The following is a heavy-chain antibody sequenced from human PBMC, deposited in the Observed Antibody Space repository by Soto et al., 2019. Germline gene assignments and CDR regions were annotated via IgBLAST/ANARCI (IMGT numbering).Heavy chain of an antibody. CDR3: TERRGSGWSRY. CDR2: IIPILGIA. V-gene: IGHV1-69*04. CDR1: GYTFTSYG. J-gene: IGHJ4*02. D-gene: IGHD6-19*01. Sequence: PSVKVSCKASGYTFTSYGISWVRQAPGQGLEWMGRIIPILGIANYAQKFQGRVTITADKSTSTAYMELSSLRSEDTAVYYCTERRGSGWSRYWGQGTLVTVSS.